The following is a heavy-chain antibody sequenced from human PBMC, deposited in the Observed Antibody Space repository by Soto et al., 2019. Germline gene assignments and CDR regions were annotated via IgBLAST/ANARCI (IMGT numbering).Heavy chain of an antibody. J-gene: IGHJ3*02. CDR1: GYTFTSYY. V-gene: IGHV1-46*01. CDR3: ARDKSRYNYDWYDALDI. Sequence: QVQLVQSGAEVKKPGASVKVSCKASGYTFTSYYMHWVRQAPGQGLEWMGIINPSGGSTTYAQKFQGRVTMTRDTSTSTVYLELSSLRSEDTAVYYCARDKSRYNYDWYDALDIWGQGTMVTVS. CDR2: INPSGGST. D-gene: IGHD5-18*01.